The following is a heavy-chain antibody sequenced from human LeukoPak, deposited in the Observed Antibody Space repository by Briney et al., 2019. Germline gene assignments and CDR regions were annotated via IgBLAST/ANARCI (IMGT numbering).Heavy chain of an antibody. J-gene: IGHJ4*02. CDR1: GFTSSTAW. Sequence: PGGSLTLSCAVSGFTSSTAWLTWVRQAPGKGLEWVADMRQDGSDKYYVDSVKGRFTISRDNAKNSLYLQMNSLRAEDTAVYYCARDGGSAIPFDYWGQGTLVTVSS. V-gene: IGHV3-7*01. CDR3: ARDGGSAIPFDY. CDR2: MRQDGSDK.